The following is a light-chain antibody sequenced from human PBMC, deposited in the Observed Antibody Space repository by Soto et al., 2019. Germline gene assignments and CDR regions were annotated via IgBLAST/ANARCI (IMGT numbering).Light chain of an antibody. V-gene: IGKV1-5*01. Sequence: DIQMIQSLSTLSASVGDSVSITCRASQSISSWLAWYQQKPGKAPKLLIYDASSLESGVPSRFSGSGSGTEFTLTISSLQPDDFATYYCQQYNSYSSFGQGTKVDIK. J-gene: IGKJ1*01. CDR3: QQYNSYSS. CDR1: QSISSW. CDR2: DAS.